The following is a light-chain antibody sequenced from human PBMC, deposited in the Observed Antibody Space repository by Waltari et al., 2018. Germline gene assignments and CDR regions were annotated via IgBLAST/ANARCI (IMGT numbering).Light chain of an antibody. Sequence: DIQMTQSPSTLSASVGDTFTITCRASQSISNYLAWYQRKPGKAPKLLIYKASSSGSGVPSRFSGSGSGTEFTLTISSLQPDDFATYYCQQYNTYSSFGQGTKLEIK. CDR2: KAS. J-gene: IGKJ2*03. CDR3: QQYNTYSS. CDR1: QSISNY. V-gene: IGKV1-5*03.